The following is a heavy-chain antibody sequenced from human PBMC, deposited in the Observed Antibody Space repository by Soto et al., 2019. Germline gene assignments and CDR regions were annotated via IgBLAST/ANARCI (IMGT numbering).Heavy chain of an antibody. CDR1: GFTFSNAW. CDR3: TTEYSSSSGLKNYYYYYGMDV. D-gene: IGHD6-6*01. V-gene: IGHV3-15*01. Sequence: LRLSCAASGFTFSNAWMSWVRQAPGKGLEWVGRIKSKTDGGTTGYAAPVKGRFTISRDDSKNTLYLQMNSLKTEDTAVYYCTTEYSSSSGLKNYYYYYGMDVWSQGTTVTVSS. J-gene: IGHJ6*02. CDR2: IKSKTDGGTT.